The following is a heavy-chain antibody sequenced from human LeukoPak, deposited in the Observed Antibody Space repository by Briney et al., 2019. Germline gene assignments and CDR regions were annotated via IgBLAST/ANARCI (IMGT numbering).Heavy chain of an antibody. J-gene: IGHJ4*02. CDR1: GFTFSSYA. CDR2: ISYDGSNK. Sequence: PGGSLRLSCAASGFTFSSYAMHWVRQAPGKGLEWVAVISYDGSNKYYADSVKGRFTISRDNSKNTLYLQMNSLRAEDTAVYYCARASGSSYYFDYWGQGTLVTVSS. V-gene: IGHV3-30-3*01. D-gene: IGHD3-10*01. CDR3: ARASGSSYYFDY.